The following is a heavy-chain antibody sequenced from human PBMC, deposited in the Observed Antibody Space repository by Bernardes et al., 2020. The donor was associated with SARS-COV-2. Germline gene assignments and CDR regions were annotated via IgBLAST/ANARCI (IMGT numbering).Heavy chain of an antibody. CDR1: GYTLTALS. V-gene: IGHV1-24*01. Sequence: ASVKVSCKVSGYTLTALSMHWVRQAPGKGLEWMGGFDPEDGETIYAQKFQGRVTMTEDTSTDTAYMELSSLRSEDTAVYYCATRPPYYSSSWYWFDPWGQGTLVTVSS. CDR2: FDPEDGET. D-gene: IGHD6-13*01. J-gene: IGHJ5*02. CDR3: ATRPPYYSSSWYWFDP.